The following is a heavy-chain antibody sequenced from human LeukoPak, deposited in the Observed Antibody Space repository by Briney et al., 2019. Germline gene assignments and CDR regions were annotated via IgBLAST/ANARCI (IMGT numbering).Heavy chain of an antibody. Sequence: GESLKISCKGSGYSFTSYCIGWVRQMPGKGLEWMGIIYPGDSDTRYSPSFQGQVTISADKSISTAYLQWSSLKASDTAMYYCARSGRLGYCSGGSCYSAWFDPWGQGTLVTVSS. J-gene: IGHJ5*02. V-gene: IGHV5-51*01. CDR2: IYPGDSDT. D-gene: IGHD2-15*01. CDR1: GYSFTSYC. CDR3: ARSGRLGYCSGGSCYSAWFDP.